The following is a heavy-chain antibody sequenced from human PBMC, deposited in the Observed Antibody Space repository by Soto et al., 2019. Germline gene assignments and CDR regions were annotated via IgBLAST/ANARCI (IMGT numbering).Heavy chain of an antibody. CDR2: IIPILGIA. J-gene: IGHJ5*02. CDR1: RGTFSSYT. V-gene: IGHV1-69*02. D-gene: IGHD6-13*01. Sequence: SVNVSCKASRGTFSSYTISWVRQAPLQVLELMVRIIPILGIANYTHKFQGRVTITADKSTSTAYMELSSLRSEDTAVYYCAIAAAGIRLPWFDPWGQGTLVTVSS. CDR3: AIAAAGIRLPWFDP.